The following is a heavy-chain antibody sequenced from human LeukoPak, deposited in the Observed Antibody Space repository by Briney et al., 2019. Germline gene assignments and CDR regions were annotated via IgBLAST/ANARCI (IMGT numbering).Heavy chain of an antibody. CDR3: ARVDCTTTSCPRHDAFDI. CDR1: GFTFSSYW. Sequence: PGGSLRLSCAASGFTFSSYWMSWVRQAPGKGLEWVANIKQDGSEKYYVDSVKGRFTISRDNAKNSLSLQMNSLRAEDTAVYYCARVDCTTTSCPRHDAFDIWGQGTMVTVSS. D-gene: IGHD2-2*01. CDR2: IKQDGSEK. J-gene: IGHJ3*02. V-gene: IGHV3-7*01.